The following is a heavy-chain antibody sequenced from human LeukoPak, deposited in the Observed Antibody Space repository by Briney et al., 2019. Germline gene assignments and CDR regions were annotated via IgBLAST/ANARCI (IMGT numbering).Heavy chain of an antibody. CDR3: ARGRGSSGYPYYYYMDV. D-gene: IGHD3-22*01. CDR1: GGSLSGYY. CDR2: TNHSGST. V-gene: IGHV4-34*01. J-gene: IGHJ6*03. Sequence: PSETLSLTCAVYGGSLSGYYWSWIRQPPGKGLEWIGETNHSGSTNHNASLKSRVTISVDTSKNQFSLKLSSVTAADTAVYYRARGRGSSGYPYYYYMDVWGKGTTVTVSS.